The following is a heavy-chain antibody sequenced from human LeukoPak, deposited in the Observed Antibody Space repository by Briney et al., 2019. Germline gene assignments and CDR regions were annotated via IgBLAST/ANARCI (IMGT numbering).Heavy chain of an antibody. Sequence: GGSLRLSCAASGFTFSSYAMSWVRQAPGKGLEWVSAISGSGGSTYYADYVKGRFTISRDISKNTLYLQMDSLRAEDTAIYYCARDWKTNSFDYWGQGTLVTVSS. CDR3: ARDWKTNSFDY. J-gene: IGHJ4*02. CDR2: ISGSGGST. D-gene: IGHD1-1*01. CDR1: GFTFSSYA. V-gene: IGHV3-23*01.